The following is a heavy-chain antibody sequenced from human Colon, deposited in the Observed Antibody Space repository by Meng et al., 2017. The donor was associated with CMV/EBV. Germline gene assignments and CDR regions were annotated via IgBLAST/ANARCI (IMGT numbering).Heavy chain of an antibody. D-gene: IGHD2-21*01. CDR1: GFTFSDYY. CDR2: INSGGGTI. J-gene: IGHJ6*02. CDR3: ATVVRFPVGGHYYYHGMDV. Sequence: GESLKISCATSGFTFSDYYMSWIRQAPGKGLEWVAYINSGGGTIYAESVKGRFTISRDNAKTSLYLQMNSLRAEDTAVYYCATVVRFPVGGHYYYHGMDVWGQGTTVTVSS. V-gene: IGHV3-11*04.